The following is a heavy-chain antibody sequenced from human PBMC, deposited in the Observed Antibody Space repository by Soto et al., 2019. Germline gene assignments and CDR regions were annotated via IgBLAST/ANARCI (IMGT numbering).Heavy chain of an antibody. D-gene: IGHD6-19*01. V-gene: IGHV1-69*13. J-gene: IGHJ3*02. Sequence: SVKVSCKASGGTFSSYSISWVRQAPGQGLEWMGGIIPIFGTANYAQKFQGRVTITADESTSTAYMELSSLRSEDTAVYYCARESSVAEAWVHAFDIWGQGTMVTVSS. CDR3: ARESSVAEAWVHAFDI. CDR2: IIPIFGTA. CDR1: GGTFSSYS.